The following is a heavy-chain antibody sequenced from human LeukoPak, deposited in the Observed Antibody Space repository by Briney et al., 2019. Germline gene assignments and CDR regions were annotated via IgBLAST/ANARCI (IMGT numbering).Heavy chain of an antibody. J-gene: IGHJ4*02. D-gene: IGHD6-13*01. Sequence: GGSLRLSCAASGFIFSDYGMHWVRQAPGKGLQWVAFIRYDASNKYYADSVQGRFTISRDNSKNTLYLQMNSLRAEDTAVYYCAKRRPAAAGPPSFFDYWGQGTLVTVSS. CDR1: GFIFSDYG. CDR3: AKRRPAAAGPPSFFDY. V-gene: IGHV3-30*02. CDR2: IRYDASNK.